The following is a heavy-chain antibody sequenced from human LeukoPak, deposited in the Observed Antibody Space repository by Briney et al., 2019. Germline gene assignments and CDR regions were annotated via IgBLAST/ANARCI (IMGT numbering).Heavy chain of an antibody. CDR2: MGTSDSPI. V-gene: IGHV3-48*03. CDR3: ARELNGAFDP. D-gene: IGHD1-1*01. Sequence: GGSLRLSCAASGFTFSSYEMNWVRQAPGKGLEWVSYMGTSDSPIYYTDSVKGRFTISRDNAKNSLYLQMNSLRASDTAVYYCARELNGAFDPWGQGTLVTVSS. CDR1: GFTFSSYE. J-gene: IGHJ5*02.